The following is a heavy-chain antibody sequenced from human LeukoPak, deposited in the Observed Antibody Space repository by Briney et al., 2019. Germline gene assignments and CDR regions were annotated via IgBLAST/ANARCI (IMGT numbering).Heavy chain of an antibody. D-gene: IGHD4-23*01. V-gene: IGHV1-69*04. CDR1: GGTFSSYA. CDR3: ARDEDGGNSYG. Sequence: SVKVSCKASGGTFSSYAISWVRQAPGQGLEWMGRIIPILGIANYAQEFQGRVTITADKSTSTAYMELSSLRSEDTAVYYCARDEDGGNSYGWGQGTLVTVSS. CDR2: IIPILGIA. J-gene: IGHJ4*02.